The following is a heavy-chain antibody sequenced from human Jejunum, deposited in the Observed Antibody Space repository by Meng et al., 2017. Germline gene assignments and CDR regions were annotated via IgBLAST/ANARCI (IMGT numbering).Heavy chain of an antibody. Sequence: GQLVQGRVEGKKPGAPVKVSCKGSGCTFIDHFRLWVRQAPGQGLEWMGRINPNSGDTDLAQKFLDRVTMTRDTSITTAYMELSSLTSDDTAVYFCARQGRPGGGSGPTFDYWGQGSLVTVSS. CDR3: ARQGRPGGGSGPTFDY. J-gene: IGHJ4*02. CDR2: INPNSGDT. D-gene: IGHD3-10*01. V-gene: IGHV1-2*06. CDR1: GCTFIDHF.